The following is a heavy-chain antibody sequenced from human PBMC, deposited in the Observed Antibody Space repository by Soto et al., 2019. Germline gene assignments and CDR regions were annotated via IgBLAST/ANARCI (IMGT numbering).Heavy chain of an antibody. Sequence: SGPTLVNPRQTLTLTCTFSGFSLSTSGVAVGWIRQPPGKALEWLALIYWDDDKRYSPSLKSRLTITKDTSENQVVLTMTNMDPVDTGTYYCAQLHDYDNSGYYYFDYWGQGTLVTVSS. CDR3: AQLHDYDNSGYYYFDY. J-gene: IGHJ4*02. CDR2: IYWDDDK. CDR1: GFSLSTSGVA. V-gene: IGHV2-5*02. D-gene: IGHD3-22*01.